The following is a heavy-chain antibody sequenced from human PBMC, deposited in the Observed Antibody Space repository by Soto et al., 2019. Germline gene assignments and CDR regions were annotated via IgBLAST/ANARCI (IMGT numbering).Heavy chain of an antibody. CDR1: GFTFGDYA. D-gene: IGHD4-17*01. Sequence: GGSLRLSCTASGFTFGDYAMSWFRQAPGKGLEWVGFIRSKAYGGTTEYAASVKGRFTISRDDSKSIAYLQMNSLKTEDTAVYYCTRATWRSVTTNEWGPWGQGTLVTVSS. CDR3: TRATWRSVTTNEWGP. CDR2: IRSKAYGGTT. V-gene: IGHV3-49*03. J-gene: IGHJ5*02.